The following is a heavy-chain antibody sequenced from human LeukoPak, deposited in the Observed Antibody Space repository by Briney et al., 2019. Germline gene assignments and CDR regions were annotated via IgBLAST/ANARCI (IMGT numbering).Heavy chain of an antibody. V-gene: IGHV3-15*01. J-gene: IGHJ4*02. Sequence: GGSLRLSCAASGFTFSNAWMSWVRQAPVKGLEWVGRIKSKTDGGTTDYAAPVKGRFTISRDDSKNTLYLQMNSLKTEDTAVYYCTTDPTWIQLWAPDYWGQGTLVTVSS. D-gene: IGHD5-18*01. CDR2: IKSKTDGGTT. CDR3: TTDPTWIQLWAPDY. CDR1: GFTFSNAW.